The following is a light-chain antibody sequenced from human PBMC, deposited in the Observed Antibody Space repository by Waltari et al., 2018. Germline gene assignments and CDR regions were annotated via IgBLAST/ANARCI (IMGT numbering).Light chain of an antibody. V-gene: IGKV3-20*01. J-gene: IGKJ2*01. CDR2: GAS. CDR3: QQYGSSPQYT. Sequence: EIVLTQSPGTLSLSPGERATLSCRASQSVSSSYFAWYQQKPGQAPRLLLTGASSRATGSPARFSGSGSGTDFTLTISRLGPEDVAVYYCQQYGSSPQYTFGQGTKLEIK. CDR1: QSVSSSY.